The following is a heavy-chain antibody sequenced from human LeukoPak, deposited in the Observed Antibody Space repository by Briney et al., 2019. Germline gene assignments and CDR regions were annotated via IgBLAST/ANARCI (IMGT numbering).Heavy chain of an antibody. CDR3: ARGGYDFWSGYFDPYYFDY. D-gene: IGHD3-3*01. J-gene: IGHJ4*02. Sequence: SETLSLTCAVYGGSFSGYYWSWIRQPPGKGLEWIGEINHSGSTNYNPSLKSRVTISVDTSKNQFSLKLSSVTDADTAVYYCARGGYDFWSGYFDPYYFDYWGQGTLVTVSS. V-gene: IGHV4-34*01. CDR1: GGSFSGYY. CDR2: INHSGST.